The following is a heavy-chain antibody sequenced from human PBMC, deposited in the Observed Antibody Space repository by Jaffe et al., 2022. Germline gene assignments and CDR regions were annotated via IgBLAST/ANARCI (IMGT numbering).Heavy chain of an antibody. V-gene: IGHV1-69*01. CDR1: GGTFSSYA. D-gene: IGHD6-25*01. Sequence: QVQLVQSGAEVKKPGSSVKVSCKASGGTFSSYAISWVRQAPGQGLEWMGGIIPIFGTANYAQKFQGRVTITADESTSTAYMELSSLRSEDTAVYYCARGGPLGPAAWRPLDAFDIWGQGTMVTVSS. J-gene: IGHJ3*02. CDR2: IIPIFGTA. CDR3: ARGGPLGPAAWRPLDAFDI.